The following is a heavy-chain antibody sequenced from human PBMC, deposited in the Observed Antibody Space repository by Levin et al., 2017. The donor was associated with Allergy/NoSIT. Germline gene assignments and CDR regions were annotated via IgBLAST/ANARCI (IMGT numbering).Heavy chain of an antibody. Sequence: GGSLRLSCAASGFTFSSYAMIWVRQAPGRGLEWVSAISGSGGSTYYADSVEGRFTISRDNSKNSVYLQMNSLRAEDSALYYCAKDLGDYGDNSQNWFDPWGQGTLVTVSS. V-gene: IGHV3-23*01. J-gene: IGHJ5*02. CDR3: AKDLGDYGDNSQNWFDP. CDR1: GFTFSSYA. CDR2: ISGSGGST. D-gene: IGHD4-23*01.